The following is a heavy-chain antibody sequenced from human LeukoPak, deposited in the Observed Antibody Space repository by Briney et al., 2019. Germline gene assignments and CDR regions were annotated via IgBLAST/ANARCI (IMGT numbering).Heavy chain of an antibody. D-gene: IGHD3-10*01. CDR3: ARFYGSGTNWFDP. Sequence: SETLSLTCTVSGGSIRAYYWSWIRQTPGKGLEWIGYIYSSGSTNYNPSLRNRVTISVDTSKNQFSLKLSSVTAADTAVYYCARFYGSGTNWFDPWGQGTLVTVAS. V-gene: IGHV4-59*01. CDR1: GGSIRAYY. J-gene: IGHJ5*02. CDR2: IYSSGST.